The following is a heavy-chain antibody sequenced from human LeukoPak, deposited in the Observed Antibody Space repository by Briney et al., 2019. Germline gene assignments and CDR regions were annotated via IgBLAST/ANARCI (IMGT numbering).Heavy chain of an antibody. CDR2: ISGSGGST. CDR3: ARDATTMVRGVIIPQTFDY. CDR1: GFSFSSFA. J-gene: IGHJ4*02. D-gene: IGHD3-10*01. V-gene: IGHV3-23*01. Sequence: PGGSLRLSCAASGFSFSSFAMSWVRQAPGKGLEWVSAISGSGGSTYYADSVKGRFTISRDNAKNSLYLQMNSLRAEDTAVYYCARDATTMVRGVIIPQTFDYWGQGTLVTVSS.